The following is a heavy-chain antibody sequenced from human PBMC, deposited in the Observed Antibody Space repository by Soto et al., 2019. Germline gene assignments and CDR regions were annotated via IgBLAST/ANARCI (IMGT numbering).Heavy chain of an antibody. J-gene: IGHJ6*02. V-gene: IGHV3-15*01. CDR3: EGTYGWYYYGMDV. Sequence: PXGSLRLSCAASGFTFSNAWMSWVRQAPGKGLEWVGRIKSKTDGGTTDYAAPVKGRFTISRDDSKNTLYLQMNSLKTEDTAVYYCEGTYGWYYYGMDVWGQGTTVTVSS. CDR2: IKSKTDGGTT. D-gene: IGHD6-19*01. CDR1: GFTFSNAW.